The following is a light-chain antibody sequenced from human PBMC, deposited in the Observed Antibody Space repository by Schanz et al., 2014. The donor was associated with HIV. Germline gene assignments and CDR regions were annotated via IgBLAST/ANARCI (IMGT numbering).Light chain of an antibody. V-gene: IGLV2-14*02. CDR3: SSYAYSNIP. CDR2: EVR. CDR1: SSDIGNYNL. Sequence: QSALTQPASVSGSPGQSITISCTGTSSDIGNYNLVSWFQHHPGEAPKIMIFEVRKRPSGVSGRFSGSKSGNTASLTISGLQPEDEADYYCSSYAYSNIPFGTGTKLTVL. J-gene: IGLJ1*01.